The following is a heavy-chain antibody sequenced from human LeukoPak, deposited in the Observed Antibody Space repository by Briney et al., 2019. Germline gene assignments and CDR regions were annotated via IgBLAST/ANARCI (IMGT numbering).Heavy chain of an antibody. CDR1: GFTFSSRW. D-gene: IGHD4-11*01. Sequence: PGGSLRLSCAASGFTFSSRWMHWVRQAPGKGLEWVSRIKTDGSSTDYADSVRGRFTISRDNAKNTLYLQMSSLRAEGTAVYYCARDHSPGWFGPWGQGTLVTVSS. V-gene: IGHV3-74*01. CDR3: ARDHSPGWFGP. CDR2: IKTDGSST. J-gene: IGHJ5*02.